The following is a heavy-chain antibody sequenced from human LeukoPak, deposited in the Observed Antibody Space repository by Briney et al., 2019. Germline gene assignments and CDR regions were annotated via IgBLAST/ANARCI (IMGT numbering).Heavy chain of an antibody. CDR3: ARGSYCSSTSCYRKDNWFDP. D-gene: IGHD2-2*02. CDR2: INPNSGGT. CDR1: GYTFTGYY. Sequence: GASVKVSCKASGYTFTGYYMHWVRQAPGQGLEWMGWINPNSGGTNYAQKFQGRVTMTTDTSTSTAYMELRSLRSDDTAVYYCARGSYCSSTSCYRKDNWFDPWGQGTLVTVSS. V-gene: IGHV1-2*02. J-gene: IGHJ5*02.